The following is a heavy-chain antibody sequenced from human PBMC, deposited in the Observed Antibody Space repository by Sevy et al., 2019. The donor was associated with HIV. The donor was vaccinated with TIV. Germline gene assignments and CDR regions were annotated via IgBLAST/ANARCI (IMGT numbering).Heavy chain of an antibody. Sequence: GGALRLSCAASGFIFSNYYMTWVRQAPGKGLEWVSYISDRSDTISYADSVKGRFTISRDNAKNALYLQMRGLRGEDTAVYYCARVRDRYCSGGSCYYGYFFDYWGQGTLVTVSS. D-gene: IGHD2-15*01. CDR1: GFIFSNYY. CDR3: ARVRDRYCSGGSCYYGYFFDY. CDR2: ISDRSDTI. J-gene: IGHJ4*02. V-gene: IGHV3-48*01.